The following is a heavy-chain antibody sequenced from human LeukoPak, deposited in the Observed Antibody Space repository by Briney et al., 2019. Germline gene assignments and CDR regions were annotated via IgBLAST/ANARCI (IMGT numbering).Heavy chain of an antibody. CDR2: ISSSSSTI. J-gene: IGHJ6*03. CDR1: GFTFSSYS. Sequence: PGGSLRLSCAASGFTFSSYSMNWVRQAPGKGLEWVSYISSSSSTIYYADSVKGRFTISRDNAKNSLYLQMNSLRAEDTAVYYCAREDYSDGLRNIYYYYYYMDVWGKGTTVTVSS. D-gene: IGHD5-12*01. V-gene: IGHV3-48*01. CDR3: AREDYSDGLRNIYYYYYYMDV.